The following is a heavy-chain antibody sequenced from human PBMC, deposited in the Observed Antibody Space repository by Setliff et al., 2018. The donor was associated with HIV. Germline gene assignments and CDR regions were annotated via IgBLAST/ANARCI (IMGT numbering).Heavy chain of an antibody. CDR1: GGSISRYY. CDR2: IYPSGNI. J-gene: IGHJ4*02. D-gene: IGHD3-10*01. CDR3: ARDAFHSGSYYNDY. Sequence: PSETLSLTCTVSGGSISRYYWSWIRQPAGKGLEWIGRIYPSGNINYNPSLKSRLTMSIDTSKNQFSLKLSSVTATDTAVYYCARDAFHSGSYYNDYWGQGIQVTVS. V-gene: IGHV4-4*07.